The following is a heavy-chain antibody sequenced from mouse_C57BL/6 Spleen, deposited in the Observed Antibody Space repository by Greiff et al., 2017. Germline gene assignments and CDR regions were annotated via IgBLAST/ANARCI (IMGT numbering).Heavy chain of an antibody. CDR2: ISSGGSYT. D-gene: IGHD1-1*01. Sequence: EVMLVESGGDLVKPGGSLKLSCAASGFTFSSYGMSWVRQTPDKRLEWVATISSGGSYTYYPDSVKGRFTISRDNAKNTLYLQMSSLKSEDTAMYYCARHEDYGSTYYFDYWGQGTTLTVSS. V-gene: IGHV5-6*01. CDR1: GFTFSSYG. J-gene: IGHJ2*01. CDR3: ARHEDYGSTYYFDY.